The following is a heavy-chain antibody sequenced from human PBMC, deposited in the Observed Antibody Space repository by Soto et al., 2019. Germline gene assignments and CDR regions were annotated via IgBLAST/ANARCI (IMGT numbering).Heavy chain of an antibody. CDR2: IYYSGST. CDR3: ARTEYRNKFVIYYYGMDV. Sequence: SETLSLTCTVSGYSISSGSYWAWIRQPPGKGLEWIGYIYYSGSTNYNPSLKRRVSISVDTSKNQFSLRLTSMTAADTAVYYCARTEYRNKFVIYYYGMDVWRQGTTVTVSS. D-gene: IGHD3-16*02. CDR1: GYSISSGSY. V-gene: IGHV4-61*01. J-gene: IGHJ6*02.